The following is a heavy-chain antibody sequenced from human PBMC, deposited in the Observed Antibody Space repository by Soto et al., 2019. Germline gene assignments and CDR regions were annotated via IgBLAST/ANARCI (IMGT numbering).Heavy chain of an antibody. Sequence: SETLSLTCTVSGGSIIRYYWSWILQPPGKGLEWIGYIYYSGNTNYNPSLKSRVTISVDTSKNQFSLRLSSVTAADTAVYYCARGYCSSTSCHEFDYWGQGALVTVSS. CDR1: GGSIIRYY. J-gene: IGHJ4*02. CDR3: ARGYCSSTSCHEFDY. D-gene: IGHD2-2*01. V-gene: IGHV4-59*01. CDR2: IYYSGNT.